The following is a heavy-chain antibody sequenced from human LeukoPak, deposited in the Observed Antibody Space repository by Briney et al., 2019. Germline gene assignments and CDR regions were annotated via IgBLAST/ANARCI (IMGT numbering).Heavy chain of an antibody. CDR3: ARTPYSSSWYNWFDP. Sequence: ASVKVSCKASGYTFTGYYMHWVRQAPGQGLEWMGWINPNSGGTNYAQKFQGRVTMTRDTSISTAYMELSSLRSEDTAVYYCARTPYSSSWYNWFDPWGQGTLVTVSS. V-gene: IGHV1-2*02. D-gene: IGHD6-13*01. J-gene: IGHJ5*02. CDR1: GYTFTGYY. CDR2: INPNSGGT.